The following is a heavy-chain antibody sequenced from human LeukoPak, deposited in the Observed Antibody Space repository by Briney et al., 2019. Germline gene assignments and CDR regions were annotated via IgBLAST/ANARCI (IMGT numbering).Heavy chain of an antibody. CDR3: ARDRVGSGWPRPFYFEF. D-gene: IGHD6-19*01. CDR2: INPNTGAT. J-gene: IGHJ4*02. CDR1: GYTFTGYY. V-gene: IGHV1-2*02. Sequence: ASVKVSCTASGYTFTGYYLHWVRQAPGQALEWMGWINPNTGATIYAQKFQGRVTMSRDTSSSTAYMDLSYLRSDDTAVYFCARDRVGSGWPRPFYFEFWGQGTLVTVSS.